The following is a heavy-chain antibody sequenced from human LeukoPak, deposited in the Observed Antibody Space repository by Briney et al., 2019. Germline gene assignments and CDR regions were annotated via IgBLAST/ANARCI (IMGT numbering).Heavy chain of an antibody. CDR3: ARAYYYDSSGYYPIDY. J-gene: IGHJ4*02. CDR1: GFTSSSYA. D-gene: IGHD3-22*01. Sequence: GGSLRLSCAASGFTSSSYAMNWVRQAPGKGLERVSAISGSGGSTYYADSVKGRFTISRDNSKNTIYLQMNSLRAEDTAVYYCARAYYYDSSGYYPIDYWGQGTLVTVSS. CDR2: ISGSGGST. V-gene: IGHV3-23*01.